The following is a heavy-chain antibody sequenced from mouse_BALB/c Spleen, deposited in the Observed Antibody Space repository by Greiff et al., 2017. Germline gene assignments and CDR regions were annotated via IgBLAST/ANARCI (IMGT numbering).Heavy chain of an antibody. CDR1: GFTFSSYT. Sequence: EVKLVESGGGLVKPGGSLKLSCAASGFTFSSYTMSWVRQTPEKRLEWVATISSGGGNTYYPDSVTGRFTISRDNAKNNLYLQMSSLRSEDTALYYCARSFITTDYYFDYWGQGTTLTVSS. CDR3: ARSFITTDYYFDY. CDR2: ISSGGGNT. D-gene: IGHD1-1*01. V-gene: IGHV5-9*03. J-gene: IGHJ2*01.